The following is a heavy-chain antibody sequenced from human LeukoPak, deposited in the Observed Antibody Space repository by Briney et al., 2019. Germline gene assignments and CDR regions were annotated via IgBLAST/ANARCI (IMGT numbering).Heavy chain of an antibody. V-gene: IGHV3-7*01. CDR3: ARDYSASGAHDY. J-gene: IGHJ4*02. CDR2: IKQDGSGK. Sequence: GGSLRLSCAASGFTFSSYWMNWVRQAPGKGLGWVANIKQDGSGKYYVDSVKGRFTISRDNAKNSLYLQMNSLRAEDTAVYYCARDYSASGAHDYWGQGTLVTVSS. D-gene: IGHD3-10*01. CDR1: GFTFSSYW.